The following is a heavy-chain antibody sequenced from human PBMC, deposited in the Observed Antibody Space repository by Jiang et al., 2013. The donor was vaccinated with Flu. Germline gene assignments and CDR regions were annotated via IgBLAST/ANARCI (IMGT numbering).Heavy chain of an antibody. D-gene: IGHD2-2*01. J-gene: IGHJ4*02. V-gene: IGHV3-21*01. CDR3: ARGLYCSSTSCYFSDY. Sequence: SSISSSSSYIYYADSVKGRFTISRDNAKNSLYLQTNSLRAEDTAVYYCARGLYCSSTSCYFSDYWGQGTLVTVSS. CDR2: ISSSSSYI.